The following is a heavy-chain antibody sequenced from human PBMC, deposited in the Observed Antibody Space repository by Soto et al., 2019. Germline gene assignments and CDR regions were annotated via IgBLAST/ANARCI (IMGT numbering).Heavy chain of an antibody. Sequence: SQTLSLTCAISGDSVSSNSAAWNWIRQSPSRGLEWLGRTYYRSKWYNDYAVSVKSRITINPDTSKNQFSLQLNSVTPEDTAVYYCARGTVSGYSSGWPFGDWFYTWGQGTLVTVSS. J-gene: IGHJ5*02. CDR3: ARGTVSGYSSGWPFGDWFYT. V-gene: IGHV6-1*01. CDR1: GDSVSSNSAA. CDR2: TYYRSKWYN. D-gene: IGHD6-19*01.